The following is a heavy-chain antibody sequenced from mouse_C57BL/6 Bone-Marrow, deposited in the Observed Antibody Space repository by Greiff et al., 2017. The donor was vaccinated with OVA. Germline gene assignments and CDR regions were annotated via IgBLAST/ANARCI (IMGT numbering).Heavy chain of an antibody. CDR3: ARGDYAMDY. V-gene: IGHV1-82*01. J-gene: IGHJ4*01. CDR2: IYPGDGDT. CDR1: GYAFSSSW. Sequence: QVQLQQSGPELVKPGASVKISCKASGYAFSSSWMNWVKQRPGKGLEWIGRIYPGDGDTNYNGKFKGKATLTADKSSSTAYMQLSSLTSEDSAVYFCARGDYAMDYWGQGTSVTVSS.